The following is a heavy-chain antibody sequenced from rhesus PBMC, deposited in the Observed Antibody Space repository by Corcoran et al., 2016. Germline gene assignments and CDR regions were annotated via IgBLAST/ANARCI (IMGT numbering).Heavy chain of an antibody. J-gene: IGHJ5-1*01. Sequence: QLQLQESGPGLVKPSEPLPLTSSSSVGSISSTYCCLICQPPGRGLEWIGRISGSGGSTDYNTSLKSRVTISTDTSKNQFSLKLSSVTAADTAVYYCARIHSSGWYRFDVWGAGVLVTVSS. CDR1: VGSISSTY. D-gene: IGHD6-31*01. CDR3: ARIHSSGWYRFDV. CDR2: ISGSGGST. V-gene: IGHV4-173*01.